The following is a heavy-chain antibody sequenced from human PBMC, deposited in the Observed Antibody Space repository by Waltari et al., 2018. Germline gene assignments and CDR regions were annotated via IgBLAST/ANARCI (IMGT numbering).Heavy chain of an antibody. V-gene: IGHV3-21*02. D-gene: IGHD3-3*02. Sequence: EVQLVESGGGLVKPGGFLRLSCAASGFSFSIYPMSWVRQAPGKGLEWVAFISVNSEYIFYADSVRGRFTISRDNAKNSLYLQMNSLTAEDTAVYYCASLASIWGQGTLVTVSS. CDR3: ASLASI. J-gene: IGHJ4*02. CDR1: GFSFSIYP. CDR2: ISVNSEYI.